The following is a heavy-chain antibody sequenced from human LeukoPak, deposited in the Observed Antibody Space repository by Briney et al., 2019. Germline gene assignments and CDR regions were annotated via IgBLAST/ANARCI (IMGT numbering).Heavy chain of an antibody. CDR2: ISYDGSNK. CDR3: ASQKVSHYYDSSGYSVSFDY. Sequence: PGGSLRLSCAASGFTFSSYAMSWVRQAPGKGLEWVAVISYDGSNKYYADSVKGRFTISRDNSKNTLYLQMNSLRAEDTAVYYCASQKVSHYYDSSGYSVSFDYWGQGTLVTVSS. J-gene: IGHJ4*02. CDR1: GFTFSSYA. V-gene: IGHV3-30-3*01. D-gene: IGHD3-22*01.